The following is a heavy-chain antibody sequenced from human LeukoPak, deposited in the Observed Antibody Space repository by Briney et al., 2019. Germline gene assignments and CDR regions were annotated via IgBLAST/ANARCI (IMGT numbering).Heavy chain of an antibody. CDR1: GFTFSDYY. CDR3: ARGVSSSWYYFDY. V-gene: IGHV3-11*06. CDR2: ISSSSSYT. Sequence: PGGSLRLSCAASGFTFSDYYMSWIRQAPGKGLEWVSYISSSSSYTNYADSVKGRFTISRDNAKNSLYLQMNSLRAEGTAVYYCARGVSSSWYYFDYWGQGTLVTVSS. D-gene: IGHD6-13*01. J-gene: IGHJ4*02.